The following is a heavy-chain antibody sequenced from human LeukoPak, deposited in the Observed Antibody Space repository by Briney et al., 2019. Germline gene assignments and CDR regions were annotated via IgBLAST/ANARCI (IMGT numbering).Heavy chain of an antibody. CDR3: AKRYCSSTSCYWGYYYGMDV. D-gene: IGHD2-2*01. Sequence: GGSLRLSCAASGFTFSSYAMSWARQAPGKGLEWVSAISGSGGSTYYADSVKGRFTISRDNSKNTLYLQMNSLRAEDTAVYYCAKRYCSSTSCYWGYYYGMDVWGKGTTVTVSS. CDR1: GFTFSSYA. CDR2: ISGSGGST. V-gene: IGHV3-23*01. J-gene: IGHJ6*04.